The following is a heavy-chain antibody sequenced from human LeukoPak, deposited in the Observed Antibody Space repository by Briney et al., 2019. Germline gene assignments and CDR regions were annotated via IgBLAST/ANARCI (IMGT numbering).Heavy chain of an antibody. D-gene: IGHD2-21*01. CDR2: IYYSGST. J-gene: IGHJ3*02. V-gene: IGHV4-31*03. CDR1: GGSISSGGYY. Sequence: SQTLSLTCTVSGGSISSGGYYWSWIHQHPGKGLEWIGYIYYSGSTYYNPSLKSRVTISVDTSKNQFSLKLSSVTAADTAVYYCARALVVVAPGAFDIWGQGTMVTVSS. CDR3: ARALVVVAPGAFDI.